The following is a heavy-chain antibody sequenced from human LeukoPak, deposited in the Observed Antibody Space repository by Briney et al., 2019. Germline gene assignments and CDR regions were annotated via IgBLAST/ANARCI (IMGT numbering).Heavy chain of an antibody. CDR1: GFTFSSYE. V-gene: IGHV3-48*03. CDR2: ISSSGSTI. D-gene: IGHD6-19*01. Sequence: QPGGSPRLSCAASGFTFSSYEMNWVRQAPGKGLEWVSYISSSGSTIYYADSVKGRFTISRDNAKNSLYLQMNSLRAEDTAVYYCARGGRAQLAVAGTHNIDYWGQGTLVTVSS. J-gene: IGHJ4*02. CDR3: ARGGRAQLAVAGTHNIDY.